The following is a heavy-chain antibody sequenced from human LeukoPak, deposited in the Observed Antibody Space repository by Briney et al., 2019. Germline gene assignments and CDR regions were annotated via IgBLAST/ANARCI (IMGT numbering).Heavy chain of an antibody. Sequence: PSETLSLTCTVSGGSISSYYWSWIRQPPGKGLEWIGYVYYSGSTNYNPSLKSRVTISVDTSNNQFSLKLSSVTAADTAVYYCARVLPVASKIDYWGQGALATVSS. V-gene: IGHV4-59*08. CDR2: VYYSGST. J-gene: IGHJ4*02. CDR1: GGSISSYY. CDR3: ARVLPVASKIDY. D-gene: IGHD2-2*01.